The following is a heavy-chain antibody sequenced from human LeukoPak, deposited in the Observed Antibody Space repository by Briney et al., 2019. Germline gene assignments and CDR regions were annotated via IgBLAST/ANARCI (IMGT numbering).Heavy chain of an antibody. D-gene: IGHD3-9*01. CDR1: GFTFTSYN. V-gene: IGHV3-43*01. CDR3: AKADGDWSLLIDH. CDR2: TSWDGGST. J-gene: IGHJ5*02. Sequence: AGGSLRLSCAASGFTFTSYNMNWVRHAPGKGLEWVSLTSWDGGSTYYADSVKGRFTISRDNSKNSLYLQMNSLRTEDTALYYCAKADGDWSLLIDHWGQGTLVTVSS.